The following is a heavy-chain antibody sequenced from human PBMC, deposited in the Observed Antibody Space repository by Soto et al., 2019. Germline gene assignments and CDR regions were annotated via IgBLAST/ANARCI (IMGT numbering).Heavy chain of an antibody. J-gene: IGHJ5*02. D-gene: IGHD3-22*01. CDR3: SHSLIGYYYDSSGSNWFHP. Sequence: SGPTLVNPTQTLTLTCAFSGFSLSTSGVGVGWIRQPPGKSLDRLEFIYCDDNKRYRPSLKSRLPITKHTSKNQVVPTMTTMDPVDTATYYCSHSLIGYYYDSSGSNWFHPWGQGTLVTVSS. V-gene: IGHV2-5*02. CDR2: IYCDDNK. CDR1: GFSLSTSGVG.